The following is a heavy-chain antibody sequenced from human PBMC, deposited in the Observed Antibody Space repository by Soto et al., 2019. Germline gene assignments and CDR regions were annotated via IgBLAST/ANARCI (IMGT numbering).Heavy chain of an antibody. CDR1: GGTFSSYT. V-gene: IGHV1-69*02. J-gene: IGHJ4*02. Sequence: SVKVSCKASGGTFSSYTISWVRQAPGQGLEWMGRIIPILGIANYAQKFQGRVTITADKSTSTAYMELSSLRSEDTAVYYCARRDDILTGYYIFDYWGQGTLVTVSS. CDR2: IIPILGIA. D-gene: IGHD3-9*01. CDR3: ARRDDILTGYYIFDY.